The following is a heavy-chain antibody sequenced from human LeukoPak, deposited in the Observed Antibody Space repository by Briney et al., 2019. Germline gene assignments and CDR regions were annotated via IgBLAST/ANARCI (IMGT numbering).Heavy chain of an antibody. CDR1: GFTFSSYG. D-gene: IGHD3-22*01. Sequence: PGGSLRLSWAAAGFTFSSYGMHWVRQAPGKGREWGAVISYDGSNKYYADSVKGRFTISSDNSTNTLYLQMNSLRAEDTAVYYCAKSKYYYDSSGLTDYWGQGTLVTVSS. CDR2: ISYDGSNK. J-gene: IGHJ4*02. V-gene: IGHV3-30*18. CDR3: AKSKYYYDSSGLTDY.